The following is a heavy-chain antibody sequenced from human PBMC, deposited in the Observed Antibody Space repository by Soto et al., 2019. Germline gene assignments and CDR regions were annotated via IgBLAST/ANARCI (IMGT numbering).Heavy chain of an antibody. CDR3: FRGGVTSRTFDY. J-gene: IGHJ4*02. Sequence: LGESLKISCKASGYIIKNYWIGGVRQMPGQGLEWMGIIFPDDSDTRYSPSFQGHVTISVDKSISTAYVQWSSLKASDSAIYYCFRGGVTSRTFDYWGQGTLVTVSS. V-gene: IGHV5-51*01. D-gene: IGHD3-16*01. CDR2: IFPDDSDT. CDR1: GYIIKNYW.